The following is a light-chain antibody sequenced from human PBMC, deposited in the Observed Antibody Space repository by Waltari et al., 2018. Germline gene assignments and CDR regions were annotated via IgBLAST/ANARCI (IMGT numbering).Light chain of an antibody. Sequence: EIVLTQSPATLSLSPGERATLSCRASQSVSSSLGWYQQKPGQAPRLLIYGASSRATGIPDRFSGSGSGTDFTLTISSLEPEDFAVYYCQQYSSWPYSFGQGTKVEIK. CDR3: QQYSSWPYS. CDR2: GAS. V-gene: IGKV3-20*01. CDR1: QSVSSS. J-gene: IGKJ2*03.